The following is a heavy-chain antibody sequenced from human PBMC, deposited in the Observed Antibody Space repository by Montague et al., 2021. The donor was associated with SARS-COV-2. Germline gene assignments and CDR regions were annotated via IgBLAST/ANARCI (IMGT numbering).Heavy chain of an antibody. V-gene: IGHV3-23*01. CDR1: GFTFSSYA. Sequence: SLRLSCAASGFTFSSYAMTWVRQAPGKGLEWVSGISGSGGSTYYADSVKGRFTISRDSSKNTLSLQMNSLRADDTAVYYCAKDIGVVSWGAATGCFDSWGQGILVTVSS. CDR3: AKDIGVVSWGAATGCFDS. J-gene: IGHJ4*02. D-gene: IGHD6-13*01. CDR2: ISGSGGST.